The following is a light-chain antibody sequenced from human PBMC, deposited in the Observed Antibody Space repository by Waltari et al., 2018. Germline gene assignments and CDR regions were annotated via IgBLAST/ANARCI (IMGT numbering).Light chain of an antibody. Sequence: SCRASQNVNSFLAWYQQKRGQAPRLLIYDASKRATGIPDRISGSGSGTDFTLTISSLEPEDFAIYYCQQRDNLPETFGRGTRVEMK. V-gene: IGKV3-11*01. CDR1: QNVNSF. J-gene: IGKJ2*01. CDR2: DAS. CDR3: QQRDNLPET.